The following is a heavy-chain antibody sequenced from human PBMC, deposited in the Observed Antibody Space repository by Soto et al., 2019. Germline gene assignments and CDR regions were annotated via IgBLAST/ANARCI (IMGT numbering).Heavy chain of an antibody. J-gene: IGHJ4*02. CDR1: GGSISSGDCC. D-gene: IGHD5-18*01. V-gene: IGHV4-30-4*01. Sequence: SETLSLTYTVAGGSISSGDCCWSWIRQPPGKGLEWIGYIYYSGSTYYNPSLKSRVTISVDTSKNQFSLKLSSVTAADTAVYYCASNSYGSTFYDYWGQGPLVTVSS. CDR2: IYYSGST. CDR3: ASNSYGSTFYDY.